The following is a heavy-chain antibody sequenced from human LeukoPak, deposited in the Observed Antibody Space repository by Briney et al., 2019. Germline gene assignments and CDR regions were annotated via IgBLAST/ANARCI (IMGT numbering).Heavy chain of an antibody. D-gene: IGHD3-22*01. CDR2: ISPDGSVK. CDR3: ARDFSPEEAGRYSYDAFDL. V-gene: IGHV3-7*01. Sequence: HPGGSLRLSCAASGFTVSSNYMTWVRQTPGQALEWVANISPDGSVKSYVDSLKGRFTISRDNTKNSLYLQMNILRVDDTAIYYCARDFSPEEAGRYSYDAFDLWGQGTMVTVSS. CDR1: GFTVSSNY. J-gene: IGHJ3*01.